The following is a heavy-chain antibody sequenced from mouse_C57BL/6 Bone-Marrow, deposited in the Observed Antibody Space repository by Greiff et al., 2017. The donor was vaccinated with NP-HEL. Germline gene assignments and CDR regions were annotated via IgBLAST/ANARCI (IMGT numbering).Heavy chain of an antibody. Sequence: EVMLVESGGGLVKPGGSLKLSCAASGFTFSSYAMSWVRQTPEKRLAWVATISDGGSYTYYPDNVKGRFTISRDNAKNNLYLQMSHLKSEDTAMYYCARDWAWFAYWGQGTLVTVSA. CDR2: ISDGGSYT. V-gene: IGHV5-4*01. CDR1: GFTFSSYA. J-gene: IGHJ3*01. D-gene: IGHD4-1*01. CDR3: ARDWAWFAY.